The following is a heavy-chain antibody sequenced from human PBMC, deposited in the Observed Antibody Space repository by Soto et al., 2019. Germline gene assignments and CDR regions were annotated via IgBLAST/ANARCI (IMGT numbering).Heavy chain of an antibody. Sequence: QVQLVQSGAEVKKPGSSVKVSCKASGGTFSSYVISWVRQALGQGLDGMGGIIPMYGTVNYAQRFQDRVTSTADTFASTACMELSSLRSDDTAVYYCARDLGGCSGGSCRYNWFDPWGQGTLVTVSS. J-gene: IGHJ5*02. CDR1: GGTFSSYV. CDR2: IIPMYGTV. D-gene: IGHD2-15*01. CDR3: ARDLGGCSGGSCRYNWFDP. V-gene: IGHV1-69*06.